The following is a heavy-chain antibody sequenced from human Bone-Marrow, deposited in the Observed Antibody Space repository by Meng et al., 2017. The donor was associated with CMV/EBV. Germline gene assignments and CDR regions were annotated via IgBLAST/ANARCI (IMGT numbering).Heavy chain of an antibody. D-gene: IGHD5-18*01. CDR2: IYYSGTA. J-gene: IGHJ4*02. CDR1: GDSVSSGSYY. Sequence: SETLSLTCIVSGDSVSSGSYYWSWIRQPPGKGLEWIGYIYYSGTANYNPSLKSRVTISVDTSKNQFSLKLNSVTAADTAVYYCARDGRSTPRGYKYWGQGTLVTVYS. CDR3: ARDGRSTPRGYKY. V-gene: IGHV4-61*01.